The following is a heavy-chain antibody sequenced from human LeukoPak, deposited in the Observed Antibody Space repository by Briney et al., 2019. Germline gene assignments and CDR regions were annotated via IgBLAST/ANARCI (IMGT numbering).Heavy chain of an antibody. CDR2: ISSSGSTI. V-gene: IGHV3-11*01. J-gene: IGHJ4*02. Sequence: GGSLRLSCAASGFTVSSNYMSWIRQAPGKGLEWVSYISSSGSTIYYADSVKGRFTISRDNAKNSLYLQMNSLRAEDTAVYYCARGYGGNFPDFDYWGQGTLVTVSS. D-gene: IGHD4-23*01. CDR1: GFTVSSNY. CDR3: ARGYGGNFPDFDY.